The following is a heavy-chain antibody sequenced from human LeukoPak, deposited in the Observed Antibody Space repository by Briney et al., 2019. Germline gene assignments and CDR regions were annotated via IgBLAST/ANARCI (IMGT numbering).Heavy chain of an antibody. CDR3: ARERRITMVRGVIITGWFDP. CDR2: INHSGST. Sequence: SSETLSLTCAVYGGSFSGYYWSWIRQPPGKGLEWIGEINHSGSTNYNPSLKSRVTISVDTSKNQFSLKLSSVTAADTAVYYCARERRITMVRGVIITGWFDPWGQGTLVTVSS. V-gene: IGHV4-34*01. D-gene: IGHD3-10*01. CDR1: GGSFSGYY. J-gene: IGHJ5*02.